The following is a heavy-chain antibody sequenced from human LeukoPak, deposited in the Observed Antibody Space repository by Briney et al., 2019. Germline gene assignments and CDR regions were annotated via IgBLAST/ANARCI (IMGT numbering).Heavy chain of an antibody. CDR2: ISTSGGST. V-gene: IGHV3-23*01. CDR3: ARPTGYSSGWYMNFDY. J-gene: IGHJ4*02. D-gene: IGHD6-19*01. Sequence: GGSLRLSCAASGFTFSSYAMNWVRQAPGKGLEWVSAISTSGGSTHYADSVKGRFTIYRGNSKNTLYLQMGSLRAEDTAVYYCARPTGYSSGWYMNFDYWGQGTLVTVSS. CDR1: GFTFSSYA.